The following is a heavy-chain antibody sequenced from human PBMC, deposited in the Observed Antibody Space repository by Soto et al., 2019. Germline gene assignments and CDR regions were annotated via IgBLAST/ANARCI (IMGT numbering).Heavy chain of an antibody. CDR3: ARGSAEHYNSWPLLD. J-gene: IGHJ4*02. CDR1: GFTFSSYL. D-gene: IGHD6-25*01. V-gene: IGHV3-30-3*01. Sequence: QVQLVESGGGVVQPGRSLRLSCAASGFTFSSYLMHWVRQAPGKGLEWVAAISYDGVNDYYADSVQGQFTISRDNSMNTFQLQMNSVRPDGTTVYFCARGSAEHYNSWPLLDWGQGTLVTVSS. CDR2: ISYDGVND.